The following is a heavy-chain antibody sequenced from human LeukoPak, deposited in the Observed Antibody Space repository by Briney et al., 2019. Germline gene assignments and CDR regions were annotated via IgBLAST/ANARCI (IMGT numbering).Heavy chain of an antibody. D-gene: IGHD6-13*01. J-gene: IGHJ3*02. CDR2: IIPILGIA. CDR1: GGTFSSYA. CDR3: ARALSIAAAGREPI. Sequence: VASVKVSCKASGGTFSSYAISWVRQAPGQGLEWMGRIIPILGIANYAQKFQGRVTITADKSTSTAYMELSSLRSEDTAVYYCARALSIAAAGREPIWGQGTMVTVSS. V-gene: IGHV1-69*04.